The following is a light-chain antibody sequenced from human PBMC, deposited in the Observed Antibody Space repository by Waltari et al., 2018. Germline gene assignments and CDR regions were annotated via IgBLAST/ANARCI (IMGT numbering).Light chain of an antibody. Sequence: EILLTQSPGTLSFSPGESATLSCRASQSVSSTYLAWYRQKPGQAPRLLIYAASSRATGIPDRFSGSGSGTDFTLTISRLEPEDFAVYYCQQHGSSPRTFGQGTKVEIK. CDR2: AAS. J-gene: IGKJ2*01. CDR3: QQHGSSPRT. V-gene: IGKV3-20*01. CDR1: QSVSSTY.